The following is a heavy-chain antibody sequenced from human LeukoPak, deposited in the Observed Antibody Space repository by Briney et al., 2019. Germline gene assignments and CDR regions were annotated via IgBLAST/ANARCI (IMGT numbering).Heavy chain of an antibody. CDR1: GFTFSDYH. CDR2: ISGSSSNT. Sequence: GGSLRLSCAASGFTFSDYHMTWIRQAPGKGLEWVSYISGSSSNTNYADSVKGRFTISRDNAKNSLYLQMNRLRVEDTAVYYCARVNPTNSGFYAYWGQGTLVTVSS. D-gene: IGHD3-22*01. V-gene: IGHV3-11*06. CDR3: ARVNPTNSGFYAY. J-gene: IGHJ4*02.